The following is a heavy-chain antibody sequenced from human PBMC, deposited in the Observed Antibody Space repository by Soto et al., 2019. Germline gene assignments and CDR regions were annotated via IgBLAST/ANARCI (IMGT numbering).Heavy chain of an antibody. D-gene: IGHD3-3*01. CDR2: INHSGST. CDR1: GGTFSGYY. V-gene: IGHV4-34*01. Sequence: SETLSLTCAVYGGTFSGYYWSWIRQPPGKGLEWIGEINHSGSTNYNPSLKSRVTISVDTSKNQFSLKLSSVTAADTAVYYCARGRYYDFWSGYYAGAFDYWGQGTLVTVSS. CDR3: ARGRYYDFWSGYYAGAFDY. J-gene: IGHJ4*02.